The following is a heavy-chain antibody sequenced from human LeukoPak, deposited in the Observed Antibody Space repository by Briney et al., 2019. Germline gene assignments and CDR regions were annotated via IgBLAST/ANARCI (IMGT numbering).Heavy chain of an antibody. J-gene: IGHJ5*02. CDR1: GYTFTGYY. CDR3: ARDPEVSSVNLGLDP. Sequence: GASVKVSCKASGYTFTGYYMHWVRQAPGQGLEWMGWINPNSGGTDYAQNFQGRVTLTRDTSLSTAYMELSRLGSDDTAVYFCARDPEVSSVNLGLDPWGQGTLVTVSS. CDR2: INPNSGGT. V-gene: IGHV1-2*02. D-gene: IGHD7-27*01.